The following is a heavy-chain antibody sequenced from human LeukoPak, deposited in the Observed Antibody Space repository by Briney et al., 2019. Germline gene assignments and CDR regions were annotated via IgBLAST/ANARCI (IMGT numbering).Heavy chain of an antibody. Sequence: SETLSLTRTVYGGSISSYYWSWIRHHPRNGLEWNGYIYTSGSTNYNPSLKSRVTISVDTSKNQLSLKLSSVTAADTAVYYCARSLRDGYNFCYFDYGGQGTRVTVSS. CDR3: ARSLRDGYNFCYFDY. V-gene: IGHV4-4*09. CDR1: GGSISSYY. D-gene: IGHD5-24*01. J-gene: IGHJ4*02. CDR2: IYTSGST.